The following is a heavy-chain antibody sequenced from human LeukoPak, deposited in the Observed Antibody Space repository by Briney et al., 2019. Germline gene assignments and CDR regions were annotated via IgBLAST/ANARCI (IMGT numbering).Heavy chain of an antibody. CDR3: ARVRYGVLRFLEWSQGGVYYYYMDV. Sequence: PSETLSLTCTVSGGSISSYYWSWIRQPAGKGLEWIGRIYTSGSTNYNPSLKSRVTMSVDTSKNQFSLKLSSVTAADTAVYYCARVRYGVLRFLEWSQGGVYYYYMDVWGKGTTVTVSS. D-gene: IGHD3-3*01. CDR2: IYTSGST. CDR1: GGSISSYY. J-gene: IGHJ6*03. V-gene: IGHV4-4*07.